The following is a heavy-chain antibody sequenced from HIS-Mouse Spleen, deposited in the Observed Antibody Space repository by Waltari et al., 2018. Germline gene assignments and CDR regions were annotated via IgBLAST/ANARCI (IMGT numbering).Heavy chain of an antibody. CDR3: ARTLLNIAAPFDP. CDR2: ISYDGSNK. Sequence: QVQLVESGGGVVQPGRSLRLSCAASGFTFSSVAMHWVRQAPGKGLEWVAVISYDGSNKYYADSVKGRFTISRDNSKNTLYLQMNSLRAEDTAVYYCARTLLNIAAPFDPWGQGTLVTVSS. D-gene: IGHD6-6*01. J-gene: IGHJ5*02. V-gene: IGHV3-30*04. CDR1: GFTFSSVA.